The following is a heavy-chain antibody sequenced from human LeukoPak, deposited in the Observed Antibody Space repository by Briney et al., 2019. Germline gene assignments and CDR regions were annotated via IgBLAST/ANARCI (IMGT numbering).Heavy chain of an antibody. Sequence: PGGSLRLSCAASGFIVSNNYMNWVRQAPGKGLEWVSAIRDNGVTTTYADSVKGRFTISRDNSQNTLYLQMNSLRADDTAIYYCAKDRFSGGYDYSWGVFDSWGQGTLVTVSS. CDR2: IRDNGVTT. CDR3: AKDRFSGGYDYSWGVFDS. J-gene: IGHJ5*01. V-gene: IGHV3-23*01. D-gene: IGHD5-18*01. CDR1: GFIVSNNY.